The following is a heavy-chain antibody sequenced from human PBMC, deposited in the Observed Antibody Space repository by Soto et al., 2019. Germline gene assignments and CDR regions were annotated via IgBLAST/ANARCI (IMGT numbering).Heavy chain of an antibody. Sequence: GGSLRLSCAASGFTFSDYYMSWIRQAPGKGLEWVSYISSSGSGGSTYYADSVKGRFTISRDNSKNTLYLQTNSLSAEDTAVYYCAKSEDIVVVPAAPIDYWGQGTLVTVSS. CDR3: AKSEDIVVVPAAPIDY. CDR1: GFTFSDYY. J-gene: IGHJ4*02. D-gene: IGHD2-2*01. CDR2: ISSSGSGGST. V-gene: IGHV3-23*01.